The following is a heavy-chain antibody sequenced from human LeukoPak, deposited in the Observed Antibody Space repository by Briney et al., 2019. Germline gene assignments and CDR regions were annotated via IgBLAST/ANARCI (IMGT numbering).Heavy chain of an antibody. CDR1: GFTSITDG. CDR3: ARARSETTVWPKINYYYYMDV. V-gene: IGHV3-7*01. Sequence: EGSLRLSCAASGFTSITDGMTWVRQAPGKGLEWVANIKQDGREKYYEASVKGRFTIYRDNAKNSLYLQMNSLRAEDTAVYYCARARSETTVWPKINYYYYMDVWGKGTTVTVSS. J-gene: IGHJ6*03. D-gene: IGHD4-17*01. CDR2: IKQDGREK.